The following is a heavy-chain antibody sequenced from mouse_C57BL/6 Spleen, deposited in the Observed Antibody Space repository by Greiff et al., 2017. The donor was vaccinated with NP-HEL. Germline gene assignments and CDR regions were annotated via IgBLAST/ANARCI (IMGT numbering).Heavy chain of an antibody. Sequence: VQLQQSGPELVKPGASVKIPCKASGYTFTDYNMDWVKQSPGKSLEWIGDINPNNGGTNYNQKFKGKATLTADKSSSTAYMGLRSLTSEDTAVYYCARGGIYYDYYAMGYWGQGTSVTVSS. CDR2: INPNNGGT. CDR1: GYTFTDYN. J-gene: IGHJ4*01. D-gene: IGHD2-1*01. CDR3: ARGGIYYDYYAMGY. V-gene: IGHV1-18*01.